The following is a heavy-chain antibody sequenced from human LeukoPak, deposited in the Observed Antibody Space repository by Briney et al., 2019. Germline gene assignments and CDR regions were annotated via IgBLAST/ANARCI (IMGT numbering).Heavy chain of an antibody. D-gene: IGHD3-22*01. CDR3: ARLWDYYDSSGPSGRIDY. J-gene: IGHJ4*02. CDR1: GGSISSSSYY. Sequence: SGTLSLTCTVSGGSISSSSYYWGRVRQPPGKGMERIGSIYYSGNTYYNPSLKSRVTISVDTSKNQFSLKLSSVTAADTAVYYCARLWDYYDSSGPSGRIDYWGQGTLVTVSS. CDR2: IYYSGNT. V-gene: IGHV4-39*01.